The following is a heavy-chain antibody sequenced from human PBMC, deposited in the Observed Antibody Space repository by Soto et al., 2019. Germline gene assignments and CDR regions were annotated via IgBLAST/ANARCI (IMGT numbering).Heavy chain of an antibody. CDR1: GYTFTGYY. J-gene: IGHJ3*02. Sequence: ASVKVSCKASGYTFTGYYMHWVRQAPGQGLEWMGWINPNSGGTNYAQKFQGWVTMTRDTSISTAYMELSRLRSDDTAVYYCARGPLIVGATTAFDIWGQGTMVTVSS. D-gene: IGHD1-26*01. V-gene: IGHV1-2*04. CDR3: ARGPLIVGATTAFDI. CDR2: INPNSGGT.